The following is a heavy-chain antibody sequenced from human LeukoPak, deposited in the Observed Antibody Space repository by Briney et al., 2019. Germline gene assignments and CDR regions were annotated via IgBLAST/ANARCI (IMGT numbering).Heavy chain of an antibody. CDR1: GGPFSGYY. CDR2: INHSGST. Sequence: SETLSLTCAVYGGPFSGYYWSWIRQPPGKGLEWIGEINHSGSTNYNPSLKSRVTISVDTSKNQFSLKLSSVTAADTAVYYCARGRRYSYFDYWGQGTLVTVSS. V-gene: IGHV4-34*01. CDR3: ARGRRYSYFDY. J-gene: IGHJ4*02. D-gene: IGHD2-15*01.